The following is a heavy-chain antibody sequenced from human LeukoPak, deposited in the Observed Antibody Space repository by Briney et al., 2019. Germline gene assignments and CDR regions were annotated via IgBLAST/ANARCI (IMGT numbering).Heavy chain of an antibody. V-gene: IGHV1-18*01. CDR1: GYTFTSYG. Sequence: EASVKVSCKASGYTFTSYGISWVRQAPGQGLEWMGWISAYNGNTNYAQKLQGRVTMTTDTSTSTAYMELSSLRSEDTAVYYCATASNHYDSSGYYYEGYFDYWGQGTLVTVSS. CDR3: ATASNHYDSSGYYYEGYFDY. J-gene: IGHJ4*02. CDR2: ISAYNGNT. D-gene: IGHD3-22*01.